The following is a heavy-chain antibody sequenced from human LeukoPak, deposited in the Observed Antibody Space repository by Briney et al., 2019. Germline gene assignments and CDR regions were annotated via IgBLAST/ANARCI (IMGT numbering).Heavy chain of an antibody. D-gene: IGHD3-10*01. CDR2: IIPIFGTA. CDR3: AREEYYYGSGSPAQFDY. J-gene: IGHJ4*02. Sequence: GASVKVSCKASGGTFSSYAISWVRQAPGQGLEWMGGIIPIFGTANYAQKFQGRVTITADESTSTAYMELSSLRSEDTAVYYCAREEYYYGSGSPAQFDYWGQGTLVTVSS. V-gene: IGHV1-69*13. CDR1: GGTFSSYA.